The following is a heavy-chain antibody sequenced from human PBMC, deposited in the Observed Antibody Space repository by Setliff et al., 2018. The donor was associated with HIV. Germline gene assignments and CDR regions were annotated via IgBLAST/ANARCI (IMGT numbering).Heavy chain of an antibody. J-gene: IGHJ4*02. V-gene: IGHV3-72*01. CDR2: IRNGNRYST. Sequence: PGGSLRLSCATSGVTLYNTYMDWVRQAPGKGLVWVGRIRNGNRYSTEYAASVKGRFIISRDDSENSLYLQMNSLKTEDTAVYYCVGGSGTDQYDYWGRGTLVTVSS. CDR3: VGGSGTDQYDY. D-gene: IGHD3-10*01. CDR1: GVTLYNTY.